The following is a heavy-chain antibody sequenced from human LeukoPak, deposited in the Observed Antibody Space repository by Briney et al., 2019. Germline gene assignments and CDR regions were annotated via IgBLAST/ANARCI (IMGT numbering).Heavy chain of an antibody. CDR3: AKDGPYYDFWSGLKNYYYYYYMDV. CDR2: ISGSRGST. Sequence: PGGSLRLXCAASGFTFSSYAMSWVRQAPGKGLEWVSAISGSRGSTYYADSVKGRFTISRDNSKNTLYLQMNSLRAEDTAVYYCAKDGPYYDFWSGLKNYYYYYYMDVWGKGTTVTVSS. V-gene: IGHV3-23*01. J-gene: IGHJ6*03. D-gene: IGHD3-3*01. CDR1: GFTFSSYA.